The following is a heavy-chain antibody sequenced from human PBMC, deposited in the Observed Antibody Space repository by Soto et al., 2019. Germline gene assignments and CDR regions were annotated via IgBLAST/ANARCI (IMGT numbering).Heavy chain of an antibody. CDR3: ARDYDYDSSGYYLPIDC. CDR1: GYSISSGYY. V-gene: IGHV4-38-2*02. D-gene: IGHD3-22*01. Sequence: PSETLSLTCAVSGYSISSGYYWGWIRQPPGKGLEWIGSIYHSGSTYYNPSLKSRVTISVDTSKDQFSLKLSSVTAADTAVYHCARDYDYDSSGYYLPIDCWGQGTLVTVSS. CDR2: IYHSGST. J-gene: IGHJ4*02.